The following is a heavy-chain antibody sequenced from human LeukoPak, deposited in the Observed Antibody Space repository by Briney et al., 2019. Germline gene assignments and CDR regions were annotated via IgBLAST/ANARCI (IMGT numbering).Heavy chain of an antibody. V-gene: IGHV4-34*01. J-gene: IGHJ6*02. D-gene: IGHD4-23*01. Sequence: SGTLSLTCAVYGGSFSGYYWSWIRQPPGKGLEWIGEINHSGSTNYNPSLKSRVTISVDTSKNQFSLKLSSVTAADTAVYYCARGLRWRGLGMDVWGQGTTVTVSS. CDR2: INHSGST. CDR3: ARGLRWRGLGMDV. CDR1: GGSFSGYY.